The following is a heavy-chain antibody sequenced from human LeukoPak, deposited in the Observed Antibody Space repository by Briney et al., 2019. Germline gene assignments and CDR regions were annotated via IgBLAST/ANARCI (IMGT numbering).Heavy chain of an antibody. Sequence: GASLRLSCAGSGFTLSSAWMTWVRQAPGKGLEWVGLSKGKTDGGTTDYTAPVKGRFTISRDDSKNTLYLQMNSLKTEDTAVYYCAKYCISADCYANWFGPWGQGTLVTVSS. CDR3: AKYCISADCYANWFGP. J-gene: IGHJ5*02. CDR1: GFTLSSAW. CDR2: SKGKTDGGTT. D-gene: IGHD2-2*01. V-gene: IGHV3-15*01.